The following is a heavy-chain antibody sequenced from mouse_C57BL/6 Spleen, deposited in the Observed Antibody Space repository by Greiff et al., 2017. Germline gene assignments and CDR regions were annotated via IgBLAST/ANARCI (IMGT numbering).Heavy chain of an antibody. Sequence: QVQLQQSGTELVKPGASVKLSCTASGYTFTSYWMHWVKQRPGQGLEWIGNINPSNGGTNYNEKFKGKATLTVDKSSSTAYMQLSSLTSEDSAVYYSAGEARALFDYWGQGTTLTVSA. D-gene: IGHD3-1*01. J-gene: IGHJ2*01. CDR3: AGEARALFDY. CDR1: GYTFTSYW. V-gene: IGHV1-53*01. CDR2: INPSNGGT.